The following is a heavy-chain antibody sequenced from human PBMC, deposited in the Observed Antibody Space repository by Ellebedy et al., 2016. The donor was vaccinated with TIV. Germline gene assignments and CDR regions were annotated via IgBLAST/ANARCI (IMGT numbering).Heavy chain of an antibody. CDR3: ASRPDGDYHFLDY. V-gene: IGHV3-66*01. D-gene: IGHD4-17*01. CDR2: IYSGGSA. J-gene: IGHJ4*02. Sequence: PGGSLRLSCAASGFSVSTNYMSWVRQAPGKGLEWVSIIYSGGSAYYADSVEGRFAISRDNSRNTLYLQMNSLRAEDTAVYYCASRPDGDYHFLDYWGQGTLVTVSS. CDR1: GFSVSTNY.